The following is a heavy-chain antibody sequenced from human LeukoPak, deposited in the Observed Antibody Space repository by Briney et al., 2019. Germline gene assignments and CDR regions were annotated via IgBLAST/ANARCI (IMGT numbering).Heavy chain of an antibody. D-gene: IGHD3-16*01. CDR3: AKDEATSGGGLAS. J-gene: IGHJ4*02. V-gene: IGHV3-53*01. CDR2: MYTGGTT. Sequence: GGSLRLSCGTSGFTFSHFGMHWVRQAPGKGLEWVSAMYTGGTTYYADSVKGRFTISRDNSRNTLFLHMSSLRADDTAVYYCAKDEATSGGGLASWGQGTLVTVSS. CDR1: GFTFSHFG.